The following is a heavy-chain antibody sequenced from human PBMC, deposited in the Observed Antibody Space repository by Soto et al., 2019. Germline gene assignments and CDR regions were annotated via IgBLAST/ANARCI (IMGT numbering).Heavy chain of an antibody. CDR3: ARDSRGRIMVRAHWFDP. D-gene: IGHD3-10*01. CDR1: GFTFSDYY. V-gene: IGHV3-11*06. CDR2: ISSSSSYT. J-gene: IGHJ5*02. Sequence: QVQLVESGGGLVKPGGSLRLSCAASGFTFSDYYMSWIRQAPGKGLEWVSYISSSSSYTNYADSVKGRFTISRDNAKNSLYLQMNSLRAEDTAVYYCARDSRGRIMVRAHWFDPWGQGTLVTVSS.